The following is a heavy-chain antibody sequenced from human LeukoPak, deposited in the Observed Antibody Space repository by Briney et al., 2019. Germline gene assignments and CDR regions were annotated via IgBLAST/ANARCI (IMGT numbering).Heavy chain of an antibody. Sequence: PGGSLRLSCVASGFTFSSYWMHWVRQAPGKGLVWVPRIHTDGSSTRYADSVKGRFAISRDNAKNTLFLQMNSLRAEDTAVYYCVRGVGGDSRFDPWGRGTLVTVSS. V-gene: IGHV3-74*01. CDR1: GFTFSSYW. J-gene: IGHJ5*02. CDR3: VRGVGGDSRFDP. D-gene: IGHD1-26*01. CDR2: IHTDGSST.